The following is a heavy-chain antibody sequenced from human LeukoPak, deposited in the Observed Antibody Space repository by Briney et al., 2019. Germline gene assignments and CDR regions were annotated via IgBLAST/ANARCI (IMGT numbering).Heavy chain of an antibody. CDR2: ISYDGSNK. D-gene: IGHD6-19*01. J-gene: IGHJ5*02. V-gene: IGHV3-30*18. Sequence: PGGSLRLSCAASGFTFTFSSYGMHWVRQAPGKGLEWVAFISYDGSNKYYADSVKGRFTISRDNSKNTLYLQMNSLRAEDTAVYYCAKPRYSSGWYEWFDPWGQGTLVTVSS. CDR3: AKPRYSSGWYEWFDP. CDR1: GFTFTFSSYG.